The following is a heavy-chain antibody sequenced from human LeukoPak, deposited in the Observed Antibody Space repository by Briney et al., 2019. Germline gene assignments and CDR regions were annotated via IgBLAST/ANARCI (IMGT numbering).Heavy chain of an antibody. V-gene: IGHV4-4*02. CDR2: IYHSGST. J-gene: IGHJ2*01. Sequence: SETLSLTCAVSGGSISIINWWSWVRQPPGKGLEWIGEIYHSGSTNYNPSLKSRVTISVDTSKNEFSLKLSSVTAADTAVYYCARWPRTHWYFDLWGRGTLVTVSS. CDR1: GGSISIINW. CDR3: ARWPRTHWYFDL.